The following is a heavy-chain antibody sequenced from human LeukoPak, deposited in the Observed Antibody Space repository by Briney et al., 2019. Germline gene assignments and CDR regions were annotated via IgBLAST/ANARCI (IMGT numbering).Heavy chain of an antibody. Sequence: ASVKVSCKASGYTFSSYGISWVRQAPGRGLEWMGWISAYKGNTNYAQKLQGRVTMTTDTSTSTAYMELRSLRSDDTAVYYCARDCPSCSNGLGGGDCYSGYWGQGTLVTVSS. CDR2: ISAYKGNT. D-gene: IGHD2-21*02. CDR3: ARDCPSCSNGLGGGDCYSGY. CDR1: GYTFSSYG. V-gene: IGHV1-18*01. J-gene: IGHJ4*02.